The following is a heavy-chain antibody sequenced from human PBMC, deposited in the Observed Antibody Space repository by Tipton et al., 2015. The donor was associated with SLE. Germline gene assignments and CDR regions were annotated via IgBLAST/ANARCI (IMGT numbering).Heavy chain of an antibody. V-gene: IGHV3-66*01. Sequence: GSLRLSCAASGFTVSSNYMSWVRQAPGRGLEWVSVIYSGGSTYYADSVKGRFTISRDNSKNTLYLQMNSLRAEDTAVYYCARDPHSPVGLDYWGQGTLVTVSS. J-gene: IGHJ4*02. CDR3: ARDPHSPVGLDY. CDR1: GFTVSSNY. CDR2: IYSGGST. D-gene: IGHD1-26*01.